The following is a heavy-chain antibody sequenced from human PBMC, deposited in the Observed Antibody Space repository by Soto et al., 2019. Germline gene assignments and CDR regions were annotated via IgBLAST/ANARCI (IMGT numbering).Heavy chain of an antibody. V-gene: IGHV4-61*01. Sequence: SETLSLTCNVSGGSVSGGSYQWTWIRQAPGKGLEWIGYVHFSGGTNYNPSLESRVTISIDTSRDQFSLKLTSLTAADTAVYFCARDNMATFDYHYYGMDVWGQGTTVTVSS. J-gene: IGHJ6*02. CDR3: ARDNMATFDYHYYGMDV. CDR2: VHFSGGT. CDR1: GGSVSGGSYQ. D-gene: IGHD5-12*01.